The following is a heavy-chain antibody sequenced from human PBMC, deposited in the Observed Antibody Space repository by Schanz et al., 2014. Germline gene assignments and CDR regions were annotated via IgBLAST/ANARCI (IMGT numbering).Heavy chain of an antibody. D-gene: IGHD3-9*01. CDR1: GGTFSSST. CDR3: AKVDRTRYYAMDV. Sequence: QGQLVQSGAEVKKPGSSAKVSCKASGGTFSSSTLTWVRQAPGQGLERMGRIIPILDKTNYAQKFQGRVTMTADKSTSTGYMEVSGLRSEDTAVYYCAKVDRTRYYAMDVWGQGTTVTVSS. CDR2: IIPILDKT. J-gene: IGHJ6*02. V-gene: IGHV1-69*04.